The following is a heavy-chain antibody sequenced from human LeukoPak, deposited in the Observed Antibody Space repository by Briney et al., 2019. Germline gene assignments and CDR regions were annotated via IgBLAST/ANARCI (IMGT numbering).Heavy chain of an antibody. Sequence: GASVKVSCKASGGTFSSYAISWVRQAPGQGLEWMGRIIPIFGTANYAQKFQGRVTITADKSTSTAYMELSSLRSEDTAVYYCARGEPAATNWFDPWGQGTLVTFSS. V-gene: IGHV1-69*06. J-gene: IGHJ5*02. D-gene: IGHD2-2*01. CDR1: GGTFSSYA. CDR3: ARGEPAATNWFDP. CDR2: IIPIFGTA.